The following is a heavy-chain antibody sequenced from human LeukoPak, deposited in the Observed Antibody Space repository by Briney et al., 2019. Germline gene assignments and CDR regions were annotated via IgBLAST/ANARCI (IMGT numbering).Heavy chain of an antibody. D-gene: IGHD1-14*01. V-gene: IGHV3-9*01. CDR2: ISWNSGSI. CDR1: GFTFDDYA. CDR3: AKDMRPLHQTTPFDY. Sequence: PGGSLRLSCAASGFTFDDYAMHWVRQAPGKGLEWVSGISWNSGSIGYADSVKGRFTISRDNAKNSLYLQMNSLRAEDTALYYCAKDMRPLHQTTPFDYWGQGTLVTVSS. J-gene: IGHJ4*02.